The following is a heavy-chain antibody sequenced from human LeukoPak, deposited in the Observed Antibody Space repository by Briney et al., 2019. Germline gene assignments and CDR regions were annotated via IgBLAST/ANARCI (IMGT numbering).Heavy chain of an antibody. CDR3: ARGDSGDGSGSYYSFDY. J-gene: IGHJ4*02. V-gene: IGHV4-34*01. Sequence: SETLSLTCAVYGGSFSGYYWSWIRQPPGKGLEWIGEINHSGSTNYNPSLKSRVTISVDTSKNQFSLKLSSVTAADTAMYYCARGDSGDGSGSYYSFDYWGQGTLVTVSS. CDR2: INHSGST. CDR1: GGSFSGYY. D-gene: IGHD3-10*01.